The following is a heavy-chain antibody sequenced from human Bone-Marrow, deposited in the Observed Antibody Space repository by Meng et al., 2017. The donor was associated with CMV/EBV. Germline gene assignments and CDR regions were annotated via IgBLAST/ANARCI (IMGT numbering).Heavy chain of an antibody. J-gene: IGHJ4*02. CDR1: GGSFSGYY. V-gene: IGHV4-34*01. D-gene: IGHD3-3*01. CDR3: ARGRVGGFTIFGVVKEYYFDY. Sequence: SETLSLTCAVYGGSFSGYYWSWIRQPPGKGLEWIGEINHSGSTNYNPSLKSRVTISVDTSKNQFSLKLSSVTAADTAVYYCARGRVGGFTIFGVVKEYYFDYWGQGTLVTASS. CDR2: INHSGST.